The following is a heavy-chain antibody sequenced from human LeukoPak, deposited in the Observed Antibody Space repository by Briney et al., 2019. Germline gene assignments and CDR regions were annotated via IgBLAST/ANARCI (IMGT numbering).Heavy chain of an antibody. D-gene: IGHD2/OR15-2a*01. CDR3: ARRMT. CDR2: ISRSSDGT. CDR1: GFTFSSHS. V-gene: IGHV3-23*01. Sequence: GGSLRLSCAASGFTFSSHSMNWVRQAPGKGLEWVSSISRSSDGTYYADSVKGRFTISRDNSKNTLYLRMNSLRVEDTAVYYCARRMTWGQGTLVTVSS. J-gene: IGHJ4*02.